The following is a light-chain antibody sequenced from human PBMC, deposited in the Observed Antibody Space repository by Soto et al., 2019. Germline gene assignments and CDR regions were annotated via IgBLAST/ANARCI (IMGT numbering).Light chain of an antibody. CDR3: QQYNDYSWT. V-gene: IGKV1-5*03. CDR2: KAS. J-gene: IGKJ1*01. Sequence: IPMTQSPSTLSASVGDRVAITCRASQSIGIWLAWYQQKPGKAPRFQIYKASSLESGVPSRFSGSGYGTEFTLTISSLQPDDFATYYCQQYNDYSWTFGQGTKVEI. CDR1: QSIGIW.